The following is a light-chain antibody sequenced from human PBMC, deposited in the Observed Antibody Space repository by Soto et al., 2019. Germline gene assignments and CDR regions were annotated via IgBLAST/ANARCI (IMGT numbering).Light chain of an antibody. CDR3: CSYAGSSTFPYV. Sequence: QSVLTQPASVSGSPGQSITISCTGTSSDVGSYNLVSWYQQHPGKAHKLMIYEVSKRPSGVSNRFSGPKSGNTASLTISGLQAEDEADYYCCSYAGSSTFPYVFGTGTKVTVL. CDR1: SSDVGSYNL. V-gene: IGLV2-23*02. CDR2: EVS. J-gene: IGLJ1*01.